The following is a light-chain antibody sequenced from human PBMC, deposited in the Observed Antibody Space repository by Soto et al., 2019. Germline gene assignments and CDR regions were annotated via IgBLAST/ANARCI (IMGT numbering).Light chain of an antibody. CDR1: QRVNIN. CDR2: GAS. V-gene: IGKV3-15*01. Sequence: EIAMAQTPVTQSESPGQRDTLSCRASQRVNINLAWYQQKPGQAPRLLIYGASTRATGIPARFSGSGSGTEFTLTISSLQSEDFGVYYCQQYNNWPRTFGQGTKVDIK. J-gene: IGKJ1*01. CDR3: QQYNNWPRT.